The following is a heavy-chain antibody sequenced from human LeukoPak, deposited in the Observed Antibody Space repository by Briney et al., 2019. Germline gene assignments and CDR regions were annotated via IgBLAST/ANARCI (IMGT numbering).Heavy chain of an antibody. CDR1: GFTVSSNY. CDR2: IDTDGSSA. D-gene: IGHD4-17*01. Sequence: GGSLRLSCAASGFTVSSNYMSWVRQPPGKGLVWVSRIDTDGSSATYADSVKGRFTISRDNAKNTVYLQMNSLRVEDTGVYYCASALTTVTPHFHCWGQGTLVTVSS. CDR3: ASALTTVTPHFHC. J-gene: IGHJ4*02. V-gene: IGHV3-74*01.